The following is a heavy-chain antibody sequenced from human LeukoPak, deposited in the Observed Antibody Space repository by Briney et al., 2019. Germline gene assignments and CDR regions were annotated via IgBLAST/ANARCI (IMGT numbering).Heavy chain of an antibody. V-gene: IGHV1-69*04. CDR2: IIPILGIA. CDR3: ARDPDTAMVTHDY. Sequence: GASVKVSCKASGGTFSSYAISWVRQAPGQGLEWMGRIIPILGIANYAQKFQGRVTITADKSTSTAYMELSSLRSEDTAVYYCARDPDTAMVTHDYWGQGTLVTVFS. CDR1: GGTFSSYA. D-gene: IGHD5-18*01. J-gene: IGHJ4*02.